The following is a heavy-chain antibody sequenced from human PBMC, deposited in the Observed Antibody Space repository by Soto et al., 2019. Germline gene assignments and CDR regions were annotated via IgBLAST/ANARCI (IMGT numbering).Heavy chain of an antibody. CDR1: GFTFRSYA. CDR2: LSGGGDNT. J-gene: IGHJ6*02. Sequence: EVQLVQSGGGLVQPGGSLRLSCAASGFTFRSYAMNWVRQVPGKGLEWVSALSGGGDNTYYRDSVKGRFTISRDSSKNMVFLQMSSLRVEDSAVYYCAKTPNWNYRNGMDVWGQGTTVIVSS. CDR3: AKTPNWNYRNGMDV. D-gene: IGHD1-7*01. V-gene: IGHV3-23*04.